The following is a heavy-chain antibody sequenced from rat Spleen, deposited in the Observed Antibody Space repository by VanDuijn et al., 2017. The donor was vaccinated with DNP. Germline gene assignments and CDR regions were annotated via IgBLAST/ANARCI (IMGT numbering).Heavy chain of an antibody. J-gene: IGHJ2*01. CDR1: GFTFNSFP. Sequence: EVHLVESGGGLVQPGGSMKLSCAASGFTFNSFPMAWVRQTPTKGLEWVATISSSGGSTYYRDSVKGRFTISRDNAKITLYLQMNSLRSEDTATYYCARLLAGRSYYFDYWGQGVMVTVSS. CDR3: ARLLAGRSYYFDY. D-gene: IGHD1-4*01. V-gene: IGHV5-46*01. CDR2: ISSSGGST.